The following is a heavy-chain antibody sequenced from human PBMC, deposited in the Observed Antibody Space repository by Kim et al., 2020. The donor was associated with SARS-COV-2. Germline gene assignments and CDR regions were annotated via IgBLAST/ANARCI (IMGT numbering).Heavy chain of an antibody. J-gene: IGHJ6*02. CDR3: TPGNGDSMNV. CDR1: GFTFSNAC. D-gene: IGHD3-9*01. V-gene: IGHV3-15*01. Sequence: GGSLRLSCVVSGFTFSNACMDWVRQAPGKGLEWVGRIRSKTDGETVAYAAHGQCRITISRDDTTNTVYLQMNSLRSEDTAVYYCTPGNGDSMNVWGHGTT. CDR2: IRSKTDGETV.